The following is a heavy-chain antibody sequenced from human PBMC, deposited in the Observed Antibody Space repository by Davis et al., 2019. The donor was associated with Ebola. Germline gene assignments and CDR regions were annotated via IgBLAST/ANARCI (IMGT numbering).Heavy chain of an antibody. CDR2: ISAYNGNT. V-gene: IGHV1-18*01. D-gene: IGHD3-3*02. CDR1: GGTFSSYA. J-gene: IGHJ5*02. Sequence: ASVKVSCKASGGTFSSYAISWVRQAPGQGLEWMGWISAYNGNTNYAQKLQGRVTMTTDTSTSTAYMELSSLRSEDTAVYYCARGHFTGVTPLFDPWGQGTLVTVSS. CDR3: ARGHFTGVTPLFDP.